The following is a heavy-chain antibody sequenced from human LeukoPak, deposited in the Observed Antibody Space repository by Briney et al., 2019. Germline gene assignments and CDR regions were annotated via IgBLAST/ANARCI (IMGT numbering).Heavy chain of an antibody. Sequence: GGSLRLSCAASGFSFSTYEMNWVRQAPGKGLEWVSTISGSGGSTYYADSVKGRFTISGDNSKNTLYLQMNSLRGEDSAVYYCAKDRRYCRSTTCPEYWGQGTLVTVSS. CDR2: ISGSGGST. CDR1: GFSFSTYE. V-gene: IGHV3-23*01. CDR3: AKDRRYCRSTTCPEY. D-gene: IGHD2-2*01. J-gene: IGHJ4*02.